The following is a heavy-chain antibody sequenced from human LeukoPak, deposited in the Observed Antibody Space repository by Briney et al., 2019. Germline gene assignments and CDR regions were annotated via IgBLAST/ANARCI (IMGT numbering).Heavy chain of an antibody. CDR3: ADRVRAHSDAFDI. CDR1: GGTFSSYA. V-gene: IGHV1-69*13. D-gene: IGHD3-10*01. CDR2: IIPIFGTA. Sequence: SVKVSCKASGGTFSSYAISWVRQAPGQGLEWMGGIIPIFGTANYAQKFQGRVTNTADESTSTAYMELSSLRSEDTAVYYCADRVRAHSDAFDIWGQGTMLTVSS. J-gene: IGHJ3*02.